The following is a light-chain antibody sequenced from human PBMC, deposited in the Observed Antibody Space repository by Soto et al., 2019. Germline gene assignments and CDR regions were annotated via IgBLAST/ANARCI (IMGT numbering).Light chain of an antibody. V-gene: IGLV2-14*03. CDR3: TSFTSDNLYV. J-gene: IGLJ1*01. Sequence: QSVLTQPASVSGSPEQSITISCTGTSSDFGGYNYVSWYQQYPGKVPKLLIYHVSNRPSGVSNRFSGSKSGNTASLTISGLQAEDEADYFCTSFTSDNLYVFGTGTKVTVL. CDR1: SSDFGGYNY. CDR2: HVS.